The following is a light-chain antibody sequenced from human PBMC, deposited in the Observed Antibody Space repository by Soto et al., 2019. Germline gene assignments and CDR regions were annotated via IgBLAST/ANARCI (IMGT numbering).Light chain of an antibody. CDR3: MSYTTTSSFV. J-gene: IGLJ1*01. V-gene: IGLV2-14*03. CDR2: DVS. CDR1: RSDIGTYNY. Sequence: VLTQPASMSGSPGQSITISCTGTRSDIGTYNYLSWYQQHPGKAPRLVISDVSNRPSGVSNRFSGSKSGNTASLTITGLQSEDEADYYCMSYTTTSSFVFGSGTKVTVL.